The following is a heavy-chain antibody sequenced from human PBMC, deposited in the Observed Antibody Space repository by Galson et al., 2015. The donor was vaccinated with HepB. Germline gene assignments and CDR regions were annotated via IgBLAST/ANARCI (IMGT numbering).Heavy chain of an antibody. CDR1: GGTFNVYA. CDR3: ATSAGHSTDPYYMNF. CDR2: IIPMFGAA. V-gene: IGHV1-69*06. Sequence: SVKVSCKASGGTFNVYAISWVRQAPGQGLEWMGGIIPMFGAATYAQKFQGRVTISADKSTTTAYLEFSSLRSEDTAVYYCATSAGHSTDPYYMNFWGEGTTVT. J-gene: IGHJ6*03. D-gene: IGHD5-18*01.